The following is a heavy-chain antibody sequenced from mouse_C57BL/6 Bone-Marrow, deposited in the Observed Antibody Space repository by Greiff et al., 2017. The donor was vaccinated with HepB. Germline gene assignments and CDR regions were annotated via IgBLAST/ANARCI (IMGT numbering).Heavy chain of an antibody. Sequence: QVQLKESGPGLVAPSQSLSITCTVSGFSLTSYGVDWVRQPPGKGLEWLGVIWGGGSSNYNSALMSRLSISKDNSKSQVFVKMNSLQTDDTAMYYCAKHETTVVGDWYFDVWGTGTTVTVSS. V-gene: IGHV2-9*01. CDR1: GFSLTSYG. J-gene: IGHJ1*03. CDR3: AKHETTVVGDWYFDV. CDR2: IWGGGSS. D-gene: IGHD1-1*01.